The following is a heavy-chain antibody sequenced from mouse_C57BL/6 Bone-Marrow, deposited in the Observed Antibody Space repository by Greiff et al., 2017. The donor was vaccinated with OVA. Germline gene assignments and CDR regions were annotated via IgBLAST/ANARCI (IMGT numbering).Heavy chain of an antibody. D-gene: IGHD1-1*01. CDR2: IYPGSGST. J-gene: IGHJ1*03. CDR3: ARENYGSSPYWYFDV. V-gene: IGHV1-55*01. Sequence: QVQLQQPGAELVKPGASVKMSCKASGYTFTSYWITWVKQRPGQGLEWIGDIYPGSGSTNYNEKFKSKATLTVDTSSSTAYMQLSSLTSEDSAVYYCARENYGSSPYWYFDVWGTGTTVTVSS. CDR1: GYTFTSYW.